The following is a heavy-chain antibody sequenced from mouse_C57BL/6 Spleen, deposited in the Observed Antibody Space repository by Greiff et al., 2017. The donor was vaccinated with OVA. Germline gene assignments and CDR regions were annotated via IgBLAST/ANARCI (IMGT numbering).Heavy chain of an antibody. CDR2: ISSGGSYS. D-gene: IGHD1-1*01. J-gene: IGHJ2*01. V-gene: IGHV5-6*01. CDR1: GFTFSSYG. Sequence: EVQLVESGGDLVKPGGSLKLSCAASGFTFSSYGMSWVRQTPDKRLEWVATISSGGSYSYYPDSVKGRFTISSDNAKNTLYLQMSSRKSEDTALYYGGRHDYGSSLYYYCGDWGPGTTVTVAS. CDR3: GRHDYGSSLYYYCGD.